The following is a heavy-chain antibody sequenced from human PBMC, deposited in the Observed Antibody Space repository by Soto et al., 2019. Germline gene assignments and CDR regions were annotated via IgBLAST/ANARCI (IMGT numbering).Heavy chain of an antibody. V-gene: IGHV4-59*08. CDR3: ARRYSSAFVI. Sequence: QVQLQESGPGLVKPSETLSLTCTVSGGSISSYYWSWIRQPPGKGLEWIGYIYYSGSTNYNPSLKSRITISVDTSKNQCSLKMSSVTAADTDVYYCARRYSSAFVIWGQETMVTVSS. CDR2: IYYSGST. D-gene: IGHD6-13*01. CDR1: GGSISSYY. J-gene: IGHJ3*02.